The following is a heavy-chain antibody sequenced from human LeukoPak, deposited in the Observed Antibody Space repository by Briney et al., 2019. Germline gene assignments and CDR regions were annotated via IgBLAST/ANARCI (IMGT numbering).Heavy chain of an antibody. CDR3: ARGNLTTVAYYFDY. D-gene: IGHD4-17*01. Sequence: EPGGSLRLSCAASGFTFSSYAMSWVRQAPGKGLEWVSSISSSSSYIYYADSVKGRFTISRDNAKNSLYLQMNSLRAEDTAVYYCARGNLTTVAYYFDYWGQGTLVTVSS. CDR2: ISSSSSYI. J-gene: IGHJ4*02. V-gene: IGHV3-21*01. CDR1: GFTFSSYA.